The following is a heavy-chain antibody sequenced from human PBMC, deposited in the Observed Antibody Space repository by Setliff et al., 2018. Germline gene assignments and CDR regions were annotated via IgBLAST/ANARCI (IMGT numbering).Heavy chain of an antibody. CDR1: GFSISSGYY. V-gene: IGHV4-38-2*01. CDR3: ARAHTWSHPKDNSGYPGWFDP. D-gene: IGHD3-22*01. CDR2: IHHSGKA. Sequence: PSETLSLTCAVSGFSISSGYYWGWIRQPPGKGLEWIVNIHHSGKAYYNPSLKRGVTMSVDTSKNNVSLKLSSVTAADTAVYYCARAHTWSHPKDNSGYPGWFDPWGQGTLVTVSS. J-gene: IGHJ5*02.